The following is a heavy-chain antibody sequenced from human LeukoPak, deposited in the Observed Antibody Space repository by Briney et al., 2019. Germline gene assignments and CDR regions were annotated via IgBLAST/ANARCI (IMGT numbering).Heavy chain of an antibody. V-gene: IGHV3-9*01. CDR1: GFTFDQFA. D-gene: IGHD6-19*01. Sequence: GRSLRLSCETYGFTFDQFAMNWVRQAPGKGLEWLSIISWNSGYIGYADSVKGRFTVSRDNAKNSLYLEMNSLRAEDTAFYYCAKVRGTYSSGFFFDSWGQGALVTVSS. CDR3: AKVRGTYSSGFFFDS. CDR2: ISWNSGYI. J-gene: IGHJ4*02.